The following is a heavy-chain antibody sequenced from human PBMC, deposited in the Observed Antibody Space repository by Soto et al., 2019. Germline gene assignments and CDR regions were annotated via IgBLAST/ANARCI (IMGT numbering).Heavy chain of an antibody. CDR2: ISGSGGST. CDR3: AVPPPYCGGDCSPLFDY. J-gene: IGHJ4*02. V-gene: IGHV3-23*01. D-gene: IGHD2-21*02. CDR1: GFTFSSYA. Sequence: GGSLRLSCAASGFTFSSYAMSWVRQAPGKGLEWVSAISGSGGSTYYADSVKGRFTISRDNSKNTLYLQMNSLRAEETAVYYCAVPPPYCGGDCSPLFDYWGQGTLVTVSS.